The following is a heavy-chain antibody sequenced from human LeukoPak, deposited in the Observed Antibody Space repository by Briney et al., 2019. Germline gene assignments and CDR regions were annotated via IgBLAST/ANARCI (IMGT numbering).Heavy chain of an antibody. J-gene: IGHJ4*02. D-gene: IGHD3-22*01. V-gene: IGHV1-2*02. Sequence: GASVKVSCKASGYTFTGYYMHWVRQAPGQGLEWMGWINPNSGGTNYAQKFQGRVTMTRDTSISTAYMELSRLTSDDTAVYYCARGYYDRGSLYYFDYWGQGTLVTVSS. CDR3: ARGYYDRGSLYYFDY. CDR1: GYTFTGYY. CDR2: INPNSGGT.